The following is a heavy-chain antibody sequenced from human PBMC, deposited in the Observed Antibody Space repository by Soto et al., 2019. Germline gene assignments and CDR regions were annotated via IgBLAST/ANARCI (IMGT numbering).Heavy chain of an antibody. CDR2: IYYSGST. V-gene: IGHV4-59*12. CDR3: ARGGPVAYDAFDI. J-gene: IGHJ3*02. CDR1: GGSISSYY. D-gene: IGHD6-19*01. Sequence: LSLTCTVSGGSISSYYWSWIRQPPGKGLEWIGYIYYSGSTNYNPSLKSRVTISVDTSKNQFSLKLSSVTAADTAVYYCARGGPVAYDAFDIWGQGTMVTVSS.